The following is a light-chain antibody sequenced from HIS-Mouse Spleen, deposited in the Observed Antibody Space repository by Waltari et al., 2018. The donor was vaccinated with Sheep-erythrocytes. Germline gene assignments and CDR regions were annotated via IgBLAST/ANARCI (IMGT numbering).Light chain of an antibody. J-gene: IGLJ2*01. CDR1: NIGSKS. V-gene: IGLV3-21*03. Sequence: SYVLTQPPSVSVAPGKTARITCGGNNIGSKSVHWYQQKPGQAPVLVVYDASVRPSGIPERFSGSNSGNTATLTISRVEAGDEADYYCQVWDSSSDHPVFGGGTKLTVL. CDR2: DAS. CDR3: QVWDSSSDHPV.